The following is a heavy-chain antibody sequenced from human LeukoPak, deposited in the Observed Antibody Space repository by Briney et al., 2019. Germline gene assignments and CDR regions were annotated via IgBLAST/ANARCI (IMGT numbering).Heavy chain of an antibody. CDR3: TRSRESRELDY. J-gene: IGHJ4*02. CDR1: GYTFTDDY. CDR2: IKPKDGAT. Sequence: ASVKVSCKASGYTFTDDYVHWVRQAPGQGLEWMGWIKPKDGATRYAQRFQDRVTLTRDTSVSTAYIELNSLTSDYTAVYFCTRSRESRELDYWGQGTLVTVSS. V-gene: IGHV1-2*02. D-gene: IGHD1-1*01.